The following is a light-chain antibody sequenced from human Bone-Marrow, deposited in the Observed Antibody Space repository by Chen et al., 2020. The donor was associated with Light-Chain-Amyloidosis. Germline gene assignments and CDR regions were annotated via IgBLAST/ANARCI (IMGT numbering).Light chain of an antibody. Sequence: EIVLTQSPATLSVSPGERAILSCSASQNVNNNLAWYQQKPGQAPRLLIYGASTRATGIPARFSGAGSGTEFTLTISSMQSEDFAIYYCQQFDKGPRTFGQGTKVEIK. V-gene: IGKV3-15*01. CDR1: QNVNNN. J-gene: IGKJ1*01. CDR3: QQFDKGPRT. CDR2: GAS.